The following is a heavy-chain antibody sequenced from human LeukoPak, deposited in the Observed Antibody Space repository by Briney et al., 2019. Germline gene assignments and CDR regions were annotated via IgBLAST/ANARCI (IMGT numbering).Heavy chain of an antibody. J-gene: IGHJ4*02. Sequence: GASVKVSCKVSGYTLTELSMHWVRQAPGKGLEWMGGFDPEDGETIYAQKFQGRVTMTEDRSTDTAYLELSRLRSEHTAVYYCATDPVGYCSSDSCYSVDYWGQGTLVTVSS. D-gene: IGHD2-15*01. CDR3: ATDPVGYCSSDSCYSVDY. CDR2: FDPEDGET. CDR1: GYTLTELS. V-gene: IGHV1-24*01.